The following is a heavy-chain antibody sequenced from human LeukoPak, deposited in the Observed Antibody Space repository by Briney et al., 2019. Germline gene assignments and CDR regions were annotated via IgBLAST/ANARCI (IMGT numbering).Heavy chain of an antibody. Sequence: SETLSLTCTVSGGSISSYYWSWIRQPPGKGLEWIGYIYTSGSINYNPSLKSRVTISVDTSKNQFSLKLGSVTAADTAVYYCARLSYYDSSLDYWGQGTLVTVSS. J-gene: IGHJ4*02. CDR2: IYTSGSI. V-gene: IGHV4-4*09. CDR1: GGSISSYY. CDR3: ARLSYYDSSLDY. D-gene: IGHD3-22*01.